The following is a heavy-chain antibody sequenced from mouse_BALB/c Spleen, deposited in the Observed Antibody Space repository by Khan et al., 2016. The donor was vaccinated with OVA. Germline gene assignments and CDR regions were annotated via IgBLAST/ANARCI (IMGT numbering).Heavy chain of an antibody. CDR3: ARTARIKY. Sequence: EVKLLESGPGLVKPSQSLSLTCTVTGYSITSGYGWNWIRQFPGNKLEWMGYISYSGSTKYNPSLKSRISITRDTSKHQFFLHLNSVTTEDTATYYCARTARIKYWGQGTTLTVSS. V-gene: IGHV3-2*02. CDR1: GYSITSGYG. D-gene: IGHD1-2*01. J-gene: IGHJ2*01. CDR2: ISYSGST.